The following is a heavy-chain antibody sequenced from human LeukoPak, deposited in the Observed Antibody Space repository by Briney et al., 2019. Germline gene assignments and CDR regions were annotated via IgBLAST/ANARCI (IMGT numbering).Heavy chain of an antibody. V-gene: IGHV4-4*07. J-gene: IGHJ4*02. CDR3: ARDRGYSYAFDY. CDR2: IYTSGST. CDR1: GGSISSYY. Sequence: PSETLSLTCTVSGGSISSYYWSWLRQPAGKGLEWIGRIYTSGSTNYNPSLKSRVTTSIDTSKNQFSLKLNSVTAADTAVYYCARDRGYSYAFDYWGQGTLVTVSS. D-gene: IGHD5-18*01.